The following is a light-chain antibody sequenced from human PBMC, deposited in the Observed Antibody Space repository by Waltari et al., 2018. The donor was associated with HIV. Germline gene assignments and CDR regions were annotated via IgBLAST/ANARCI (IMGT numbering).Light chain of an antibody. J-gene: IGLJ2*01. V-gene: IGLV1-40*01. CDR1: SSNIGAGYD. Sequence: QSVLTQPPSVSGAPGQRVTISCAGRSSNIGAGYDVHWYQKLPGTAPKRLVPGNTNRPSGDPDRFSGSKSGPSASLAITGLQAEDEAEYYCQSYDSRLSGPVVFGGGTKLTVL. CDR2: GNT. CDR3: QSYDSRLSGPVV.